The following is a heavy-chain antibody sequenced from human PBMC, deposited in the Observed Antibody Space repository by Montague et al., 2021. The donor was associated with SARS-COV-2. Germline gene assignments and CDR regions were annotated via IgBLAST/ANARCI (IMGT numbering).Heavy chain of an antibody. Sequence: SETLSLTCAVYGGSFSVYYWSWLRQSARSGLEWIAEINHSGTANXNPSLKSRVSISVDTSKNQFTLKLTSVTAADTAMYYCAKEREVVRAARTLVAFDLWGQGTMVTVSS. CDR3: AKEREVVRAARTLVAFDL. CDR1: GGSFSVYY. J-gene: IGHJ3*01. V-gene: IGHV4-34*01. D-gene: IGHD2-2*01. CDR2: INHSGTA.